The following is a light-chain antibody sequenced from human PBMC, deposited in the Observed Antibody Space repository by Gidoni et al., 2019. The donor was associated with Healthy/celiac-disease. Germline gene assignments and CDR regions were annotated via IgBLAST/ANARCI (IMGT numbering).Light chain of an antibody. CDR2: RAS. V-gene: IGKV3-20*01. J-gene: IGKJ1*01. Sequence: EIVLTQSPGTLSLSPGERATLSCRASQSVSSSYLAWYQQKPGQAPRLLIYRASSRATGIPDRFSGSGSVTDFTLTISRLEPEDFAVYYCQQYGSSPKTFGQGTKVEIK. CDR1: QSVSSSY. CDR3: QQYGSSPKT.